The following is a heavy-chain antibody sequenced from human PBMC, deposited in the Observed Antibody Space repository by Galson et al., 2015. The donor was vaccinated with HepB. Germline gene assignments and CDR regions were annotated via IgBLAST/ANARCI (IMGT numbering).Heavy chain of an antibody. CDR2: ISVYNGNT. J-gene: IGHJ4*02. D-gene: IGHD3-10*01. Sequence: SVKVSCKASGYTFTNYGISWLRQAPGQGLEWMGWISVYNGNTNYAQNLQGRVTMTTDTSTSTAYMELRSLRFDDTAVYYCARDYYYHLGSYYNVFDFWGQGTLVTVSS. CDR3: ARDYYYHLGSYYNVFDF. CDR1: GYTFTNYG. V-gene: IGHV1-18*01.